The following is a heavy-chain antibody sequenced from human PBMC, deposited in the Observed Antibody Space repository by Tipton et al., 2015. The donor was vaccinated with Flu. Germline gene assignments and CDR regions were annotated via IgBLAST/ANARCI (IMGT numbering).Heavy chain of an antibody. D-gene: IGHD6-6*01. CDR2: IYYSGST. CDR3: ARDPWAVPYYFDY. CDR1: GGSISSGTYH. Sequence: TLSLTCTVSGGSISSGTYHWGWIRQPPGKGLEWIGTIYYSGSTYYNPSLKSRVTISVDTSKNQFSLKVSSVTAADTAIYYCARDPWAVPYYFDYWGQGTLITVPS. V-gene: IGHV4-39*07. J-gene: IGHJ4*02.